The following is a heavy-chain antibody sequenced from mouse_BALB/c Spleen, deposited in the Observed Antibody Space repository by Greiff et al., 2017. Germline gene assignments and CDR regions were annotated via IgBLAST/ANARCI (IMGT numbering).Heavy chain of an antibody. J-gene: IGHJ4*01. V-gene: IGHV1-7*01. CDR1: GYTFTSYW. Sequence: VQVVESGAELAKPGASVKMSCKASGYTFTSYWMHWVKQRPGQGLEWIGYINPSTGYTEYNQKFKDKATLTADKSSSTAYMQLSSLTSEDSAVYYCARYGNYPYAMDYWGQGTSDTVSS. CDR3: ARYGNYPYAMDY. CDR2: INPSTGYT. D-gene: IGHD2-1*01.